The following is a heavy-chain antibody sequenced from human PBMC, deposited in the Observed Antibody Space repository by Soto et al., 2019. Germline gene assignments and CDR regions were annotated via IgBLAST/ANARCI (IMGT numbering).Heavy chain of an antibody. CDR1: GGSISNYY. Sequence: PSETLSLTCIVSGGSISNYYWSWIRQPPGKGLEWIGYIYYSGSTTYNPSLKSRVNISVDTSQNQFSLNLSSVTAADTAVYYCARLGGYYQAFDSWGQGTLVTVSS. CDR2: IYYSGST. CDR3: ARLGGYYQAFDS. D-gene: IGHD3-22*01. V-gene: IGHV4-59*08. J-gene: IGHJ4*02.